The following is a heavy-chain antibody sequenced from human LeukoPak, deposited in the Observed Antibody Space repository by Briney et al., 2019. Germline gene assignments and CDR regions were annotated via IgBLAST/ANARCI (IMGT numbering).Heavy chain of an antibody. Sequence: GESLKISCAASGFTFSSYGMSWVRQAPGKGLEWVSAISGSGGSTYYADSVKGRFTISRDNSKNTLFLEMNRLRAEDTAIYYCAKEAYYDILSGSEAEGFMDVWGKGTAVIVSS. CDR3: AKEAYYDILSGSEAEGFMDV. CDR1: GFTFSSYG. V-gene: IGHV3-23*01. CDR2: ISGSGGST. D-gene: IGHD3-9*01. J-gene: IGHJ6*03.